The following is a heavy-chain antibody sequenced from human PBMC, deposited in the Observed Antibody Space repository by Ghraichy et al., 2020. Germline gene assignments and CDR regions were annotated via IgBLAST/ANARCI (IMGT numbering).Heavy chain of an antibody. CDR1: GGSFSGYY. Sequence: SETLSLTCAVYGGSFSGYYWSWIRQPPGKGLEWIGEINHSGSTNYNPSLKSRVSISVDTSKNQFSLKLSSVTAADTAVYYCARDQRPPDTYYYASGSLWTYYYYGMDVWGQGTTVTVSS. D-gene: IGHD3-10*01. J-gene: IGHJ6*02. V-gene: IGHV4-34*01. CDR2: INHSGST. CDR3: ARDQRPPDTYYYASGSLWTYYYYGMDV.